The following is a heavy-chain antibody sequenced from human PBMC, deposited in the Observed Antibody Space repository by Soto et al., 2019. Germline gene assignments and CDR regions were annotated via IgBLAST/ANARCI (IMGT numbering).Heavy chain of an antibody. V-gene: IGHV3-21*01. CDR1: GFTFSSYS. J-gene: IGHJ3*02. Sequence: GGSLRLSCAASGFTFSSYSMNWVRQAPGKGLEWVSSISSSSSYIYYADSVKGRFTISRDNAKNSLYLQMNSLRAEDTAVYYCAREERRENYAFDIWGQGTMVTVSS. CDR3: AREERRENYAFDI. D-gene: IGHD1-7*01. CDR2: ISSSSSYI.